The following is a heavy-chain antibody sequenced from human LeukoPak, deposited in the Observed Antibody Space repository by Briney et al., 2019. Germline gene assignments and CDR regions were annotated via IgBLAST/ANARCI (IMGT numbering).Heavy chain of an antibody. Sequence: SETLSLTCTVSGGSISSSSYYWGWIRQPPGKGLEWIGSIYYSGSTYYNPSLKSRVTISVDTSRNQFSLKLSSVTAADTAVYYCARRNSGSYYRWVWFDPWGQGTLVTVSS. V-gene: IGHV4-39*01. J-gene: IGHJ5*02. CDR1: GGSISSSSYY. CDR2: IYYSGST. D-gene: IGHD1-26*01. CDR3: ARRNSGSYYRWVWFDP.